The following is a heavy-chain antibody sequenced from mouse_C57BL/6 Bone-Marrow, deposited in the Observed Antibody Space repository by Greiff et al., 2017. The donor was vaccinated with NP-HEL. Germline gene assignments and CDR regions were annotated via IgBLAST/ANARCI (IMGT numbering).Heavy chain of an antibody. CDR3: ASSYYGSSSLDV. Sequence: VQLQQSGPGLVQPSQSLSITCTVSGFSLTSYGVHWVRQSPGKGLEWLGVIWSGGSTDYNAAFISRLSISKDNSKSQVFFKMNSLQADDTAIYYCASSYYGSSSLDVWGTGTTVTVSS. V-gene: IGHV2-2*01. CDR2: IWSGGST. CDR1: GFSLTSYG. D-gene: IGHD1-1*01. J-gene: IGHJ1*03.